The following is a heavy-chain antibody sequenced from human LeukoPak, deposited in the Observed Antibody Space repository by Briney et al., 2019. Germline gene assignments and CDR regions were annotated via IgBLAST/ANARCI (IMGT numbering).Heavy chain of an antibody. CDR3: ATDSPPYDYVWGSYSDAFDI. D-gene: IGHD3-16*01. J-gene: IGHJ3*02. V-gene: IGHV4-59*01. CDR2: IYYSGST. CDR1: GGSISSYY. Sequence: SETLSLTCTVSGGSISSYYWSWIRQPPGKGLEWIGYIYYSGSTNYPPSLKSRVTISVDTSKNQFSLKLSSVTAADTAVYYCATDSPPYDYVWGSYSDAFDIWGQGTMVTVSS.